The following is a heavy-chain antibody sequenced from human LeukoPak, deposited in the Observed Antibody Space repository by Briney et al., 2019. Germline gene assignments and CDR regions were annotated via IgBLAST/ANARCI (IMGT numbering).Heavy chain of an antibody. V-gene: IGHV1-2*02. CDR2: INPNSGGT. CDR3: ARGNGYSSSWYIPGYYYYYMDV. Sequence: GASVKVSCKASGYTFTGYYMHWVRQAPGQGLEWMGWINPNSGGTNYAQKFQGRVTITRNTSISTAYMELSSLRSEDTAVYYCARGNGYSSSWYIPGYYYYYMDVWGKGTTVTVSS. CDR1: GYTFTGYY. D-gene: IGHD6-13*01. J-gene: IGHJ6*03.